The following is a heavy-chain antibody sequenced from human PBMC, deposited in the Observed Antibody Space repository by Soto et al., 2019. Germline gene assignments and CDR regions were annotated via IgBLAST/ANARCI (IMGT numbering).Heavy chain of an antibody. Sequence: QITLKESGPTLVKPTQTLTLTCTFSGFSLSTTAVGVGWIRQPPGRALEWLALIYWDDDKRYSPSLKSRRTITKDTSKNQLVLTMPTMDPVDTATYYSAHIAYAWVLGGFDYWGQGTLVTVSS. D-gene: IGHD3-16*01. CDR3: AHIAYAWVLGGFDY. J-gene: IGHJ4*02. CDR1: GFSLSTTAVG. CDR2: IYWDDDK. V-gene: IGHV2-5*02.